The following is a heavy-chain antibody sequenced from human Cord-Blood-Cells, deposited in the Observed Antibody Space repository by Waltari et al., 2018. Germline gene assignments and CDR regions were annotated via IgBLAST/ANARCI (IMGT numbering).Heavy chain of an antibody. V-gene: IGHV1-3*01. J-gene: IGHJ6*02. D-gene: IGHD2-2*01. Sequence: QVQLVQSGAEVKKPGASVKVSCKDSGYTFTSYAMHWVRPAPGQKLEWMGWINAGNGNTKYSQKFQGRVTITRDTSASTAYMELSSLRSEDTAVYYCARSKGDIVVVPAAIYYYYYGMDVWGQGTTVTVSS. CDR3: ARSKGDIVVVPAAIYYYYYGMDV. CDR1: GYTFTSYA. CDR2: INAGNGNT.